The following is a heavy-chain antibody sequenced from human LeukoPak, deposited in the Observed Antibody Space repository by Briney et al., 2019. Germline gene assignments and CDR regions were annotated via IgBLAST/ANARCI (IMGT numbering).Heavy chain of an antibody. CDR2: IYHSGST. CDR1: GGSISSGGYY. CDR3: ARTGIAVAGIDY. Sequence: PSETLSLTCTVSGGSISSGGYYWRWIRQPPGKGLEWIGYIYHSGSTYYNPSLKSRVTISVDRSKNQFSLKLSSVTAADTAVYYCARTGIAVAGIDYWGQGTLVTVSS. D-gene: IGHD6-19*01. J-gene: IGHJ4*02. V-gene: IGHV4-30-2*01.